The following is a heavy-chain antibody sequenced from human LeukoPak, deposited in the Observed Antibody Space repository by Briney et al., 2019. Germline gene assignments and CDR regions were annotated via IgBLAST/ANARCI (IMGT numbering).Heavy chain of an antibody. CDR3: ANAIYYYYGMDV. D-gene: IGHD2-2*01. CDR1: GFTFSSYA. V-gene: IGHV3-23*01. CDR2: ISGSGGNT. Sequence: GGSLRLSCAASGFTFSSYAMSWVRQAPGKGLEWVSAISGSGGNTYYADSVKGRFTISRDNSKNTLYLQMNSLRAEDTAVYYCANAIYYYYGMDVWGKGTTVTVSS. J-gene: IGHJ6*04.